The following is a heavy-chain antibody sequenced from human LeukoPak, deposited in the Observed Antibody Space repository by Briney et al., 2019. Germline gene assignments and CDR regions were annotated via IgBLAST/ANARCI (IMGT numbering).Heavy chain of an antibody. V-gene: IGHV1-2*02. D-gene: IGHD6-19*01. CDR2: INPNSGGT. Sequence: ASVKVSCKASGYTFTGNYMHWVRQAPGQGLEWMGWINPNSGGTNYAQKFQGRVTMTRDTSISTAYMELSRLRSDDTAVYYCARGSTGWYIWFDPWGQGTLVTVSS. J-gene: IGHJ5*02. CDR3: ARGSTGWYIWFDP. CDR1: GYTFTGNY.